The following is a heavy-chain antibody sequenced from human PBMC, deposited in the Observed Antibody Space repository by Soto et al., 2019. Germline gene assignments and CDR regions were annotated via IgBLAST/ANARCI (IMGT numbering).Heavy chain of an antibody. V-gene: IGHV1-46*01. Sequence: QGLEWMGIINPSSGSTSYAQKFQGRVTMTRDTSTSTVYMELSSLRAEDTAVYSCARALKQGSTTRLGMDVWGKGTTVTVSS. CDR2: INPSSGST. CDR3: ARALKQGSTTRLGMDV. D-gene: IGHD2-2*01. J-gene: IGHJ6*03.